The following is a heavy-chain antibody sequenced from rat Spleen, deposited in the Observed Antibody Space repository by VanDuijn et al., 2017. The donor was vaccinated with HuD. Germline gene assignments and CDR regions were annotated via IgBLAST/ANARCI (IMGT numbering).Heavy chain of an antibody. V-gene: IGHV5-25*01. J-gene: IGHJ2*01. CDR2: ITSGGSNT. Sequence: EVQLVESGGGLVQPGRSLKLSCAASGFTFSSFAMARVRQAPKKGLEWVATITSGGSNTYYPDSVKGRFTISRDNAKSTLYLQMDSLRSEDTATYYCAKRTPGFDYWGQGVMVTVSS. CDR3: AKRTPGFDY. CDR1: GFTFSSFA. D-gene: IGHD3-2*01.